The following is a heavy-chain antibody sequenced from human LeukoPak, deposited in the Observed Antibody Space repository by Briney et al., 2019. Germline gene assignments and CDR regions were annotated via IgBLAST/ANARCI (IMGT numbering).Heavy chain of an antibody. J-gene: IGHJ1*01. CDR3: ARDSRSMETANIVVVPAATAKYFQH. V-gene: IGHV1-46*01. CDR1: GYTFTSYY. CDR2: INPSGGST. Sequence: ASVKVSCKASGYTFTSYYMHWVRQAPGQGLEWMGIINPSGGSTSYAQKFQGRVTMTRDTSTSTVYMELSSLRSEDTAVYYCARDSRSMETANIVVVPAATAKYFQHWGQGTLVTVSS. D-gene: IGHD2-2*01.